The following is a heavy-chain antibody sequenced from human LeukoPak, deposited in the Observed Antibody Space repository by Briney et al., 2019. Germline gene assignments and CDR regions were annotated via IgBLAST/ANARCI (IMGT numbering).Heavy chain of an antibody. CDR1: GFTFSDYA. Sequence: GSLSLSCAVSGFTFSDYAMHWVRQAPGKGLEWVASIQSNGNEKYSSDSLKGRFTISRDNSKNTLYLQMNTVRPEDTAVFYCARGVTSWPQGPYHFDYWGQGILITVSS. D-gene: IGHD2-2*01. V-gene: IGHV3-30*02. CDR2: IQSNGNEK. J-gene: IGHJ4*02. CDR3: ARGVTSWPQGPYHFDY.